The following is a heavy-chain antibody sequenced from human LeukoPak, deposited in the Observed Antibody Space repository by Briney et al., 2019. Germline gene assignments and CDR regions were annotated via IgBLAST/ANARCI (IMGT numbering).Heavy chain of an antibody. CDR3: ARDATTVTTTSGLRSPAEY. V-gene: IGHV1-18*01. D-gene: IGHD4-11*01. CDR2: ISPYTGST. CDR1: GYMFNSFG. Sequence: GASVKVSCKASGYMFNSFGINWVRQAPGQGLEWMGWISPYTGSTNFAQKLQDRVTMTTDTSTRTAYMEVRSLTSDDTAVYYCARDATTVTTTSGLRSPAEYWGQGTLVTVSS. J-gene: IGHJ4*02.